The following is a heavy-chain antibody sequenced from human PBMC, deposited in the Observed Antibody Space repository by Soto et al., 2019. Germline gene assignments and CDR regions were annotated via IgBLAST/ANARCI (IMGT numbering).Heavy chain of an antibody. J-gene: IGHJ4*02. D-gene: IGHD6-19*01. CDR2: LSHDGGET. V-gene: IGHV3-30*18. Sequence: QVQLVESGGGVVQPGTSLRLSCAASGFTFSTHGMHWVRQAPGKGLEWVAMLSHDGGETFYGDSVKGRFTISRDVSKKTLYLQMNSLRVEDTALYYCAKDYGGSGWYNYFDSWGQGTLVTVSS. CDR3: AKDYGGSGWYNYFDS. CDR1: GFTFSTHG.